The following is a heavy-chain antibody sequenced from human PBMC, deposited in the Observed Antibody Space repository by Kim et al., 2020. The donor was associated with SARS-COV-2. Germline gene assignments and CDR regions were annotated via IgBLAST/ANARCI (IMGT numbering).Heavy chain of an antibody. J-gene: IGHJ5*01. Sequence: YVDSVKGRFTISRDNAKKSLFLQMTSLRVEDTAVYYCARTAYSDYYWFDSWGQGTLVTVSS. V-gene: IGHV3-48*03. CDR3: ARTAYSDYYWFDS. D-gene: IGHD5-12*01.